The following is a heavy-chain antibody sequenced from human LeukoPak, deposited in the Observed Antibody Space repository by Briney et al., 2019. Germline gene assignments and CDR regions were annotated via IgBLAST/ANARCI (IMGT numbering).Heavy chain of an antibody. V-gene: IGHV1-69*13. J-gene: IGHJ4*02. CDR1: GYTFSNYT. Sequence: SVKVSCKASGYTFSNYTLNWVRQAPGQGLEWMGGITTIFTTANHAQKFQGRITITADESTNIVYMELSSLRSEDTAVYYCARWAGSVNSGGWSGPFDYWGQGTQVTVSS. CDR3: ARWAGSVNSGGWSGPFDY. CDR2: ITTIFTTA. D-gene: IGHD6-19*01.